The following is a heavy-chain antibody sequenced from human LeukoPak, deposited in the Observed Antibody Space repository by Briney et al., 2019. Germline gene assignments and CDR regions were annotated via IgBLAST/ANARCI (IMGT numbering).Heavy chain of an antibody. D-gene: IGHD2-2*01. Sequence: PSETLSLTCTVSGGSISSGDYYWRWIRQPPGKGLEWIVYIYYSGSTNYNPSLKSRVTISVDTSKNQFSLKLSSVTAADTAVYYCARNIVVVPADIPDYYYYYMDVWGKGTTVTVSS. CDR1: GGSISSGDYY. V-gene: IGHV4-61*08. J-gene: IGHJ6*03. CDR3: ARNIVVVPADIPDYYYYYMDV. CDR2: IYYSGST.